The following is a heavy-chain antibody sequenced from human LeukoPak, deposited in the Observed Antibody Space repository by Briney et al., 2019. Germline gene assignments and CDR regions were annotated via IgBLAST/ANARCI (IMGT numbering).Heavy chain of an antibody. V-gene: IGHV3-9*01. CDR2: ITWNSGST. Sequence: GGSLRLSCSASGFTFDDYAMHWVRQAPGKGQEWVSGITWNSGSTIYADSVQGRFTISRDNAKNSLYLQMNSLRAEDTALYFCAKDRTSGSYLFDYWGQGTLVTVSS. CDR3: AKDRTSGSYLFDY. D-gene: IGHD1-26*01. J-gene: IGHJ4*02. CDR1: GFTFDDYA.